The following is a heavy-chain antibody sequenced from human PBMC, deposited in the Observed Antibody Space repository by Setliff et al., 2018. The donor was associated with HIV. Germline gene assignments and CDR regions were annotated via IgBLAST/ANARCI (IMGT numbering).Heavy chain of an antibody. V-gene: IGHV4-59*08. CDR2: IHYSGNT. CDR3: ARGGRDFYDSSGYYWNY. D-gene: IGHD3-22*01. CDR1: GGSISGHY. Sequence: LSLTCTVSGGSISGHYWSWIRQTPGKGLEWIGSIHYSGNTFYNPSLKSRLTISIDTSKNQFSLKLSSVTAADTAVYYCARGGRDFYDSSGYYWNYWGQGTLVTVSS. J-gene: IGHJ4*02.